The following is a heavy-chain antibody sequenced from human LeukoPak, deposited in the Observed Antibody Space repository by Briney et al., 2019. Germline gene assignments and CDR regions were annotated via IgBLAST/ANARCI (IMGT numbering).Heavy chain of an antibody. D-gene: IGHD6-19*01. CDR1: GGSISSGGYY. CDR3: ARRRMDSSGWPSWGFDP. V-gene: IGHV4-61*08. CDR2: IYYSGST. J-gene: IGHJ5*02. Sequence: NTSETLSLTCTVSGGSISSGGYYWSWIRQPPGKGLEWIGYIYYSGSTNYNPSLKSRVTISVDTSKNQFSLKLSSVTAADTAVYYCARRRMDSSGWPSWGFDPWGQGTLVTVSS.